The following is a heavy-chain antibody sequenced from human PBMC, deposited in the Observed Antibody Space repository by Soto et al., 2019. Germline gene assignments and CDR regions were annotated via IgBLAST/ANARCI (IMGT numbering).Heavy chain of an antibody. J-gene: IGHJ4*02. V-gene: IGHV4-39*01. D-gene: IGHD3-3*01. CDR2: FSYSGST. CDR3: ARTDIPYYDFWCGCCPKPKRRYYFDY. CDR1: GGSISSSSYY. Sequence: PSVTLSLPCTVSGGSISSSSYYWGWIRQPPGKGLEWIGGFSYSGSTYYNPSLESRVTISVDTSKNQFSLKLCSVAAADAAVYYCARTDIPYYDFWCGCCPKPKRRYYFDYWGQGNLVTVSS.